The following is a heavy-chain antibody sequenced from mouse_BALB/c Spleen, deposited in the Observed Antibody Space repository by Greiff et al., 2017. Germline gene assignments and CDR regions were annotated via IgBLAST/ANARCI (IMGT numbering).Heavy chain of an antibody. J-gene: IGHJ4*01. CDR3: ARSGYDYDYYAMDY. D-gene: IGHD2-4*01. CDR1: GYTFTSYW. Sequence: VKLVESGAELAKPGASVKMSCKASGYTFTSYWMHWVKQRPGQGLEWIGYINPSTGYTEYNQKFKDKATLTADKSSSTAYMQLSSLTSEDSAVYYCARSGYDYDYYAMDYWGQGTSVTVSS. CDR2: INPSTGYT. V-gene: IGHV1-7*01.